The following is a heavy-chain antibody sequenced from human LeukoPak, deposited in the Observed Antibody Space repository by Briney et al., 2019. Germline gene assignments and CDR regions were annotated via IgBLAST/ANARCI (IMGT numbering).Heavy chain of an antibody. CDR1: GGSISSYY. CDR3: AKPSNYYGSATDAFDF. CDR2: IYYSGST. Sequence: SETLSLTCTVSGGSISSYYWSWIRQPPGKGLEWIGYIYYSGSTNYNPSLKSRVTISVDTSKNHFSLKLNSVTAADTAVCYCAKPSNYYGSATDAFDFWGQGTMVTVSS. J-gene: IGHJ3*01. V-gene: IGHV4-59*12. D-gene: IGHD3-10*01.